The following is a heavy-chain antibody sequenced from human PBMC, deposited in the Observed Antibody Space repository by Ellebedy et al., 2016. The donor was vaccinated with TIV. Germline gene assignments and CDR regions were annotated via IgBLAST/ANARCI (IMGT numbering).Heavy chain of an antibody. V-gene: IGHV3-23*03. CDR2: ISGDGTST. Sequence: GESLKISXSASGFTFSSYVMHWVRQAPGKGLEWVSVISGDGTSTYYLDSVKGRLTISRDNSKNTVYLQMNSLRADDTAVYYCAKDRRPYGMDVWGQGTTVTVSS. J-gene: IGHJ6*02. CDR3: AKDRRPYGMDV. CDR1: GFTFSSYV. D-gene: IGHD6-25*01.